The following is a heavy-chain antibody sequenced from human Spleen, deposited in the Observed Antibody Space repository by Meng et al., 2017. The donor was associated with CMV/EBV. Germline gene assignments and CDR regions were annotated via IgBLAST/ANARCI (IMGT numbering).Heavy chain of an antibody. CDR1: GGSFSAYY. CDR3: ARGAYCGGDCYSWFDP. D-gene: IGHD2-21*01. CDR2: IYYSGST. V-gene: IGHV4-59*01. Sequence: SETLSLTCAVYGGSFSAYYWSWIRQPPGKGLQWIGYIYYSGSTNYNPSLKSRVTISVDTSKNQFSLKLSSVTAADTAVYYCARGAYCGGDCYSWFDPWGQGTLVTVSS. J-gene: IGHJ5*02.